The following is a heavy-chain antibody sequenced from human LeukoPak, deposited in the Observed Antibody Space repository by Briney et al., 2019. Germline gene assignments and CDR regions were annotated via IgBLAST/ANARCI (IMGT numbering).Heavy chain of an antibody. D-gene: IGHD4-17*01. CDR3: AKDGATVTPYGGMDV. J-gene: IGHJ6*02. CDR1: GFTFSSYG. V-gene: IGHV3-30*02. Sequence: PGGSLRLSWAASGFTFSSYGMHWVRQAPGKGLEGVAFIRYDGSNKYYADSVKGRFTISRDNSKNTLYLQMNSLRAEDTAVYYCAKDGATVTPYGGMDVWGQGTTVTVSS. CDR2: IRYDGSNK.